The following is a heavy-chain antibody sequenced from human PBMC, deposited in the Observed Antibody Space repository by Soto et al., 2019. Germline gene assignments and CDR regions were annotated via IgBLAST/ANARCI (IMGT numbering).Heavy chain of an antibody. J-gene: IGHJ6*02. V-gene: IGHV3-48*01. CDR3: AKGRSYYYYYGVDV. Sequence: GGSLRLSCVGFGYIFNSYSINWVRQAPGKGLEWLSDIVPSSHSIWYADSVKGRFTISRDNAKNTLYLQMNSLRAEDTALYYCAKGRSYYYYYGVDVWGQGTTVTVSS. CDR1: GYIFNSYS. CDR2: IVPSSHSI.